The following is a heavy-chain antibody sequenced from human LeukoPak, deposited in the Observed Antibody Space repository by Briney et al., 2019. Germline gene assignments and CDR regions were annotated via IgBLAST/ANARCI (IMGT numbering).Heavy chain of an antibody. V-gene: IGHV1-46*01. D-gene: IGHD3-9*01. J-gene: IGHJ4*02. CDR3: ARGSSHVLRYFDWLLLFDY. Sequence: GASVKVSCKASGYTFTSYYMHWVRQAPGQGLEWMGITNPSGGSTSYAQKFQGRVTMTRDTSTSTVYMELSSLRSEDTAVYYCARGSSHVLRYFDWLLLFDYWGQGTLVTVSS. CDR2: TNPSGGST. CDR1: GYTFTSYY.